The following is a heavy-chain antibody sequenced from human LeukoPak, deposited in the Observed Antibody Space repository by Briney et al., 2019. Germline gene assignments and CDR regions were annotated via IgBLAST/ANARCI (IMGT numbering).Heavy chain of an antibody. V-gene: IGHV4-4*07. CDR3: ARDAYYYDTSGHYLSDY. Sequence: PSETLSLTRTVSGGSISNYYWSWIRQPAGKGLEWIGRIYTSGSTYYNPSLTSRVTMSVDTSKNQFSLTLSSVTAADTAVYYCARDAYYYDTSGHYLSDYWGQGTLVTVSS. CDR1: GGSISNYY. J-gene: IGHJ4*02. D-gene: IGHD3-22*01. CDR2: IYTSGST.